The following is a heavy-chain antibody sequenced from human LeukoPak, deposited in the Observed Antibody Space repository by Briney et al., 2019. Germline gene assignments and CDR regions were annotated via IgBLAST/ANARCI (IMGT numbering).Heavy chain of an antibody. V-gene: IGHV4-4*07. CDR1: GGSISDFY. D-gene: IGHD4-23*01. CDR3: ARNSGDF. CDR2: IYTSGNT. J-gene: IGHJ4*02. Sequence: SETLSLTCSASGGSISDFYWSWIRQPAGKGLEWIGRIYTSGNTNYNPSLKSRVTMSLDVSKNQFSLKLSSVTAADTAVYYCARNSGDFWGQGTLVTVSS.